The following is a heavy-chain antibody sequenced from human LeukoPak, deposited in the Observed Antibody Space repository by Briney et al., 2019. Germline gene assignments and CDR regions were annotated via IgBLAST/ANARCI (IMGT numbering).Heavy chain of an antibody. CDR1: GFTFRSYA. V-gene: IGHV3-23*01. CDR3: AKGFRLGMVTSSYYYMDV. Sequence: GGSLRLSCAASGFTFRSYAMSWVRQAPGKGLEWVSAISGSGDITYYADSVKGRFTMSRDNSKNSLHLQMNSLRTEDTALYYCAKGFRLGMVTSSYYYMDVWGKGTTVTVSS. CDR2: ISGSGDIT. J-gene: IGHJ6*03. D-gene: IGHD5-18*01.